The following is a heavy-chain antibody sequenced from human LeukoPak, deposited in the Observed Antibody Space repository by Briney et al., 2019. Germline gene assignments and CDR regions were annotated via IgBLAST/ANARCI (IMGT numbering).Heavy chain of an antibody. CDR3: AKVGGFYSSSWYNWFDP. Sequence: PGGSLRLSCAASGFTFSSYGMHWVRQAPGKGLEWVAFIRYDGSNKYYAASVKGRFTISRVNSKTTLYLQMSSLRAEDTAVYYCAKVGGFYSSSWYNWFDPWGQGTLVTVSS. J-gene: IGHJ5*02. D-gene: IGHD6-13*01. CDR1: GFTFSSYG. V-gene: IGHV3-30*02. CDR2: IRYDGSNK.